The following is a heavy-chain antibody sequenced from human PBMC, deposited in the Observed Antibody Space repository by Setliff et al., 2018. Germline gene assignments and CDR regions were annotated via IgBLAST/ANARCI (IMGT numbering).Heavy chain of an antibody. Sequence: PSETLSLTCTVSGGPISSGSYYWSWIRQPAGKGLEWIGHIYTSGNTNYNPSLKSRVTISVDTSKNQFSLKLCSVTAADTAVYYCAREGFSTLIGWFDPWGQGTLFTVSS. CDR1: GGPISSGSYY. CDR2: IYTSGNT. CDR3: AREGFSTLIGWFDP. J-gene: IGHJ5*02. V-gene: IGHV4-61*09. D-gene: IGHD6-13*01.